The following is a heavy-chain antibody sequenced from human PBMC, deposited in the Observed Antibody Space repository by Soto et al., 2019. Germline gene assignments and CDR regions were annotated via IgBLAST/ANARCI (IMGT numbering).Heavy chain of an antibody. CDR3: AHHSGRAFDY. V-gene: IGHV4-34*01. Sequence: TSETLSLTCDVYGGSFRGNYWSWIRQPPGEGLEWIGEINDSGHTKINPSLKSRVTMSVDTSKHQFSLNLISVTAADTAVYFCAHHSGRAFDYWGRGTLVTVSS. D-gene: IGHD6-19*01. CDR1: GGSFRGNY. J-gene: IGHJ4*02. CDR2: INDSGHT.